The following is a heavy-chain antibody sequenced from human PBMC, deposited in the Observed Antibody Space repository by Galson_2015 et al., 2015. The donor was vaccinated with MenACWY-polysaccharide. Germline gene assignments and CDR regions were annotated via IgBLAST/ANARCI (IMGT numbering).Heavy chain of an antibody. CDR3: AKGGDDQNPPDAFDI. CDR1: GFTFGTYA. V-gene: IGHV3-23*01. J-gene: IGHJ3*02. CDR2: ISGRSGRT. Sequence: SLRLSCAASGFTFGTYAMSWVRQAPGKGLEWVSSISGRSGRTWFADSVKGRFTISVDNSKNTLYLQMNSLRADDTAVYYCAKGGDDQNPPDAFDIWGQGTMVTVSS. D-gene: IGHD3-3*01.